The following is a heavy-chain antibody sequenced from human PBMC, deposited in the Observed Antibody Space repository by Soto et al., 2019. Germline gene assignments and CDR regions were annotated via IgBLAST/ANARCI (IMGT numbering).Heavy chain of an antibody. CDR1: GFTHAW. Sequence: EVQLVEAGGSLVKPGEALRLACAASGFTHAWMSWVRQAPGKGLEWGGRIKSNRDGGATDYAAPVRGRFTISRDDSKNTVYLQMNGLRTEDTAVYYCTTGTVCSGDCYSAVFDYWGQGTLVTVSS. D-gene: IGHD2-21*01. V-gene: IGHV3-15*01. J-gene: IGHJ4*02. CDR3: TTGTVCSGDCYSAVFDY. CDR2: IKSNRDGGAT.